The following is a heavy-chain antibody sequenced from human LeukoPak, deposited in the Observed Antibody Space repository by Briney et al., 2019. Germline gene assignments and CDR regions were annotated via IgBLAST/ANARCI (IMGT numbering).Heavy chain of an antibody. J-gene: IGHJ6*03. Sequence: SETLSLTCTVSGGSISSGGYYWSWIRQHPGKGLEWIGYIYYSGSTYYNPSLKSRVTISVDTSKNQFSLKLSSVTAADTAVYYCARGVNWNWNSYYYYMDVWGKGTTVTVSS. CDR2: IYYSGST. V-gene: IGHV4-31*03. D-gene: IGHD1-7*01. CDR1: GGSISSGGYY. CDR3: ARGVNWNWNSYYYYMDV.